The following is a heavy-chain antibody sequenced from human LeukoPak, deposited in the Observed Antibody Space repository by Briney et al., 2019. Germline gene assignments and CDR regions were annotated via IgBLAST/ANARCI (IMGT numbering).Heavy chain of an antibody. CDR3: ARGHGWYSP. Sequence: PSETLSLTCTVSGGSINNYYWTWIRQPAGKGLEWIGRIFTSGTISYNPSPQSRVTMFVDTSKSQFSLILTSVTAADTAVYYCARGHGWYSPWGQGTLVTVSS. J-gene: IGHJ5*02. CDR2: IFTSGTI. V-gene: IGHV4-4*07. D-gene: IGHD6-19*01. CDR1: GGSINNYY.